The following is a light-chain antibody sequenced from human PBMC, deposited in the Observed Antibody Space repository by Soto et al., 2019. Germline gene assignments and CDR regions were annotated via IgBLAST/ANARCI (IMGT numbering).Light chain of an antibody. J-gene: IGKJ2*03. CDR3: QQYDRYSS. Sequence: DIQMTQSPSTLSASVGDRVTITCRASQNINNWLAWYQQKEGKAPKLLIYKASSLESGVPSRFSGSGSGTEYTLTISSLQPDDFATYYCQQYDRYSSFGQGTKLDIK. V-gene: IGKV1-5*03. CDR2: KAS. CDR1: QNINNW.